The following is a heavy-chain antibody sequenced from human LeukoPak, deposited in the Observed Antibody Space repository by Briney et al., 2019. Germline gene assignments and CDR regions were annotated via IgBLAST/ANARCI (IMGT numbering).Heavy chain of an antibody. Sequence: SETLSLTCTVSGGSISSYYWSWIRQPAGKGLEWIGRIYTSGSTNYNPSLKRRVTMSVTTSKNQFSLKLSSVSAADTAVYYCARDEGYGYIFYMDVWGKGTTVTVS. V-gene: IGHV4-4*07. CDR3: ARDEGYGYIFYMDV. CDR1: GGSISSYY. D-gene: IGHD5-18*01. CDR2: IYTSGST. J-gene: IGHJ6*03.